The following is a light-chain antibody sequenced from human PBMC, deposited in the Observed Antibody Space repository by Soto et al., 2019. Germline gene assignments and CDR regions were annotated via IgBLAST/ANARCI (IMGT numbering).Light chain of an antibody. CDR3: QQYNNWWT. Sequence: EIVMTQSPATLSVSPGERATLSCRASQSVSNNLAWYQKKPGQAPRLLIYGASTRATGIPARFSGSGSGTEFTLTISSLQSEGFAVYYCQQYNNWWTFGQGTRVEIQ. J-gene: IGKJ1*01. CDR1: QSVSNN. V-gene: IGKV3-15*01. CDR2: GAS.